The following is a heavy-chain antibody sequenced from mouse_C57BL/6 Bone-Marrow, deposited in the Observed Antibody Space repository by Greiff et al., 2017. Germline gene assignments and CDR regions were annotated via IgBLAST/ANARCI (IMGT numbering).Heavy chain of an antibody. J-gene: IGHJ2*01. CDR3: TDSCDYGSADY. Sequence: LLPSGAELVRPGASVKLSCTASGFNIKDDYMHWVKQRPEQGLEWIGWIDPENGDTEYASKFQGKATITADTSSNTAYLQLSSLTSEDTAVYYCTDSCDYGSADYWGQGTTLTVSS. CDR2: IDPENGDT. V-gene: IGHV14-4*01. CDR1: GFNIKDDY. D-gene: IGHD1-1*01.